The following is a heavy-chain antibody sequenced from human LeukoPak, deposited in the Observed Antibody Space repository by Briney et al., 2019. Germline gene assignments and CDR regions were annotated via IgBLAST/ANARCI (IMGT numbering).Heavy chain of an antibody. V-gene: IGHV1-18*04. D-gene: IGHD6-13*01. Sequence: ASVKVSCKASGYTFTSYGISWVRQAPGQGREWMGWISAYNGNTNYAQKLQGRVTMTTDTSTSTAYMELRSLRSDDTAVYYCARVEAAAGFDAFDIWGQGTMVTVSS. CDR1: GYTFTSYG. CDR2: ISAYNGNT. J-gene: IGHJ3*02. CDR3: ARVEAAAGFDAFDI.